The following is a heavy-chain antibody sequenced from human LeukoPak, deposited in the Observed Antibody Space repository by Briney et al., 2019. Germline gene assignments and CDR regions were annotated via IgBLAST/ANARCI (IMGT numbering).Heavy chain of an antibody. CDR2: ISGSGGST. CDR1: GFTFSSYA. Sequence: GGSLRLSCAASGFTFSSYAMSWVRQAPGKGLEWVSAISGSGGSTYYAESVKGRFTISRDNSKNTLYLQMNSLRAEDTAVYYCAKDGVVLLDAFDIWGQGTMVTVSS. J-gene: IGHJ3*02. D-gene: IGHD3-10*01. V-gene: IGHV3-23*01. CDR3: AKDGVVLLDAFDI.